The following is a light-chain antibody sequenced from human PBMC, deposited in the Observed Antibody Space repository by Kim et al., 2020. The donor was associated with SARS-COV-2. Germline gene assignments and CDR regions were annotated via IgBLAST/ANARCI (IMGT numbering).Light chain of an antibody. Sequence: SYELTQPPSVSVSPGQTASITCSGDKLGDKYANWYQQKPGQSPVVVIYQDNKRPSGIPERFSGSNSGNTATLTISGTQTMDEADYYCQAWDSRSYVVFGGGTQLTVL. CDR3: QAWDSRSYVV. J-gene: IGLJ2*01. V-gene: IGLV3-1*01. CDR2: QDN. CDR1: KLGDKY.